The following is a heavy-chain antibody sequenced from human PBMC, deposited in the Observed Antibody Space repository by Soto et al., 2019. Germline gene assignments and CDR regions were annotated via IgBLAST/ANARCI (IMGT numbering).Heavy chain of an antibody. V-gene: IGHV2-5*02. D-gene: IGHD2-2*01. CDR2: IYWDDDK. J-gene: IGHJ5*02. CDR1: GISLSTVGVG. Sequence: QITLKESGPTLVKSTQTLTLTCTVSGISLSTVGVGVGWIRQPPGKALEWLALIYWDDDKRYTPSLKSRLTIARDTSKNQVVLTMTNMDPLDTVTYYCVHRAFLRTSTTWFAPGGQGTLVTVS. CDR3: VHRAFLRTSTTWFAP.